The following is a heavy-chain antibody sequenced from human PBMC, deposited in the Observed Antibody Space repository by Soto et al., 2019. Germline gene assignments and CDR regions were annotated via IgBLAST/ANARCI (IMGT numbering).Heavy chain of an antibody. D-gene: IGHD5-18*01. J-gene: IGHJ6*02. CDR2: IVVGSGNT. V-gene: IGHV1-58*01. CDR1: GFTFTSSA. CDR3: AAGLHNYYCYGMDV. Sequence: QMQLVQSGPEVKKPVTSVKVSCKASGFTFTSSAVQWVRQARGQRLEWIGWIVVGSGNTNYAQKFQERVTITRDMSTSTAYMELSRLRSEDTAVYYCAAGLHNYYCYGMDVWGQGTTVTVSS.